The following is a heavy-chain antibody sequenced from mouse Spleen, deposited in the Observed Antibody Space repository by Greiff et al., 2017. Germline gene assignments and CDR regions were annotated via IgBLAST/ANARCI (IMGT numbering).Heavy chain of an antibody. CDR1: GFTFSSYY. V-gene: IGHV5-6-4*01. D-gene: IGHD1-1*01. J-gene: IGHJ4*01. CDR2: ISNSGGST. Sequence: EVKLMESGGGLVKLGGSLKLSCAASGFTFSSYYMSWVRQTPEKRLEWVATISNSGGSTYYPDSVKDRFTISRDNAKNTLYLQMSSLNSEDTAVYYCARELHSAMDYWGQGTSVTVSS. CDR3: ARELHSAMDY.